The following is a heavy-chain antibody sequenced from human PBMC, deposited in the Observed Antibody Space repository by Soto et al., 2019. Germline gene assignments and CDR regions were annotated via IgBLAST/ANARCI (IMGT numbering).Heavy chain of an antibody. Sequence: EVQLLESGGGLVQPGGSLRLSCAASGFTFSSYAMSWVRQAPGKGLEWVSAISGSGGSTYYADSVKGRFTISRDNSKNTLHPQMNSLRAEDTAVYYCAKDPLFYTAMVTGPHYFDYWGQGTLVTVSS. D-gene: IGHD5-18*01. CDR2: ISGSGGST. CDR3: AKDPLFYTAMVTGPHYFDY. J-gene: IGHJ4*02. V-gene: IGHV3-23*01. CDR1: GFTFSSYA.